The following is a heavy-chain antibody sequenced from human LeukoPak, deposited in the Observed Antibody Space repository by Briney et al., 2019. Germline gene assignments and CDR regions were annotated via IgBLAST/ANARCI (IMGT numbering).Heavy chain of an antibody. CDR2: IIPMSGTV. J-gene: IGHJ6*03. D-gene: IGHD3-22*01. CDR1: GGTFSTFG. CDR3: ARSSGYYSSLFYMHV. Sequence: SVKVSCKASGGTFSTFGISWVRQAPGQGLEWMGGIIPMSGTVNNAQKFQGRVTITADKSTGTAYMELSSLRSDDTAVYYCARSSGYYSSLFYMHVWGKGTTVTVSS. V-gene: IGHV1-69*06.